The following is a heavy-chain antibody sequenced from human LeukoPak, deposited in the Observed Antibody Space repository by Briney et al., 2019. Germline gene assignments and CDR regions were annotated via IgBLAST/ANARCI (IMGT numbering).Heavy chain of an antibody. CDR1: GFTFSSYA. Sequence: GGSLRLSCAASGFTFSSYAMSWVRQAPGKGLEWVSAISGSGGSTYYADSVKGRFTISRDKSKNTLYLQMNSLRAEDTAVYYCAKDDVAAGSGYFDYLGQGTLVTVSS. J-gene: IGHJ4*02. CDR3: AKDDVAAGSGYFDY. CDR2: ISGSGGST. V-gene: IGHV3-23*01. D-gene: IGHD6-13*01.